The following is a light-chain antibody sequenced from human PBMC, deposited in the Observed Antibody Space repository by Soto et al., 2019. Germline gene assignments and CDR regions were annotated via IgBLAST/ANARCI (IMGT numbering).Light chain of an antibody. V-gene: IGKV3-20*01. J-gene: IGKJ4*01. CDR1: QTVRNNY. CDR3: QQYGSSPLT. CDR2: DAS. Sequence: VLTQSAGTLSLSAGERATLSCSASQTVRNNYLAWYQQKPGQAPRLLIYDASSRATGIPDRFSGGGSGTDFTLTISRLEPEDFAVYYCQQYGSSPLTFGGGTKVDIK.